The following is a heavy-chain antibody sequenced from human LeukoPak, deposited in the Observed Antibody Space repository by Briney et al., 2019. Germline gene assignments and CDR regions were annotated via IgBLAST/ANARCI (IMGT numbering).Heavy chain of an antibody. V-gene: IGHV3-23*01. CDR1: GFTFSSYA. CDR2: ISGGGGST. D-gene: IGHD4-17*01. CDR3: AKDQVDGDTSFDY. J-gene: IGHJ4*02. Sequence: GGSLRLSCAASGFTFSSYAMSWVRQAPGKGLEWVSAISGGGGSTYYADSVKGRFTISRDNSKNTLYLQMNYLRAEGTAVYYCAKDQVDGDTSFDYWGQGTLVTVSS.